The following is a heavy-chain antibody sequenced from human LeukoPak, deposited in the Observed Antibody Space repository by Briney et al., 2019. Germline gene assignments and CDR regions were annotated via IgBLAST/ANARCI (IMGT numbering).Heavy chain of an antibody. Sequence: SETLSLTCTVSGGSISSSSYYWGWIRQPPGKGLEWIGSIYYSGSTYYNPSLKSRVTISMDTSRNQFSLKVTSVTAADTALYFCARGGPWELSHRDYFDYWGQGTLVTVSS. CDR3: ARGGPWELSHRDYFDY. D-gene: IGHD1-26*01. J-gene: IGHJ4*02. V-gene: IGHV4-39*07. CDR1: GGSISSSSYY. CDR2: IYYSGST.